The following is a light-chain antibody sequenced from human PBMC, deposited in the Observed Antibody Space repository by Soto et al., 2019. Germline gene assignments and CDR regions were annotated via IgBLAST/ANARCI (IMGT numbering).Light chain of an antibody. J-gene: IGKJ5*01. Sequence: DVVMTQTPLSLPVAPGQPASISCKSSHSLLHITGETFLFWYLQKPGQSPQLLIYEVSTRVSGVPDRFSGSGSGTDFTLEISRVETDDVGIYYCMQSTQLPPTFGQGTRLEIK. V-gene: IGKV2D-29*02. CDR3: MQSTQLPPT. CDR2: EVS. CDR1: HSLLHITGETF.